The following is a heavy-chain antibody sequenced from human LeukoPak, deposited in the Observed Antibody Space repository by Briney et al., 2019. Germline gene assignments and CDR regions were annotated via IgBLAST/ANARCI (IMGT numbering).Heavy chain of an antibody. CDR1: GYSFTSYW. CDR3: ASHSGYEYYYYYMDV. CDR2: IYPGDSDT. Sequence: GESLKISCKGSGYSFTSYWIGWVRQMPGKGLEWMGIIYPGDSDTRYSPSFQGQVTISADKSISTAYLQWSSLKASDTAMYYCASHSGYEYYYYYMDVWGKGTTVTVSS. D-gene: IGHD5-12*01. J-gene: IGHJ6*03. V-gene: IGHV5-51*01.